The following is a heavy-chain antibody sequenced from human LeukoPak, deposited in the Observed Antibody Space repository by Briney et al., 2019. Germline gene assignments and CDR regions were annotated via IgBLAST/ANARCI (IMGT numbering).Heavy chain of an antibody. CDR3: ARRIVSVPAIQEGNWLDP. CDR1: GGSFSGYY. Sequence: PSETLFLTCAVYGGSFSGYYWSWIRQPPGKGLEWIGEINHSGSTNYNPSLKSRVTISVDTSKNQFSPKLSSVTAADTAVYYCARRIVSVPAIQEGNWLDPWGQGTLVTVSS. J-gene: IGHJ5*02. D-gene: IGHD2-21*02. CDR2: INHSGST. V-gene: IGHV4-34*01.